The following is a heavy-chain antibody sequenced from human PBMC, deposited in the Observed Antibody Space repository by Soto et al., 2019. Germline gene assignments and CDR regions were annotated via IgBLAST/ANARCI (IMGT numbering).Heavy chain of an antibody. D-gene: IGHD6-25*01. CDR3: ASLAAANYYYYAMDV. CDR1: AGSTRSSSNY. V-gene: IGHV4-39*07. Sequence: SETLSLTGTFSAGSTRSSSNYWGRCSQPPGKGLEWIGSIYYSGSTYYSPSLKSRVTISVDTSKNQFSLKLSSVTAADTAVYYCASLAAANYYYYAMDVWGQGTTV. J-gene: IGHJ6*02. CDR2: IYYSGST.